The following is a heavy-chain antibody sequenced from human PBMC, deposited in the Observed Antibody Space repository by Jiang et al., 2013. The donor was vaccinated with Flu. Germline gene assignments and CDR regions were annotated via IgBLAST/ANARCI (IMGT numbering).Heavy chain of an antibody. J-gene: IGHJ4*02. V-gene: IGHV3-53*04. Sequence: RLSCAASGFTFSSYAMYWVRQAPGKGLEWVSVIYSGGSTYYADSVKGRFTISRHNSKNTLYLQMNSLRAEDTAVYYCARVSRGSGWYFDYWGQGTLVTVSS. CDR3: ARVSRGSGWYFDY. D-gene: IGHD6-19*01. CDR2: IYSGGST. CDR1: GFTFSSYA.